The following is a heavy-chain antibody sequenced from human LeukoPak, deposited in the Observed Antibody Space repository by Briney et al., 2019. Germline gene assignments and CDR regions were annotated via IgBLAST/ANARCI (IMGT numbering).Heavy chain of an antibody. J-gene: IGHJ6*02. CDR3: VRDAGHQLSRRNYYAMDV. D-gene: IGHD2-2*01. CDR2: IYYGGSS. V-gene: IGHV4-39*07. CDR1: GGSISSSSYF. Sequence: SETLSLTRTVSGGSISSSSYFWGWIRQPPGKGLEWIGSIYYGGSSYYNPSLKSRVTISVDTSNNQFSLKVNSVTAADTAVYYCVRDAGHQLSRRNYYAMDVWGQGTTVTVSS.